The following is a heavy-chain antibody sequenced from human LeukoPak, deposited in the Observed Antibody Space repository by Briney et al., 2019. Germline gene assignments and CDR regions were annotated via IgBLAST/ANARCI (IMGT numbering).Heavy chain of an antibody. CDR3: ARDQGYYDSSGYYSAFDI. J-gene: IGHJ3*02. D-gene: IGHD3-22*01. V-gene: IGHV1-2*02. Sequence: ASVKVSCRASGYTFADCYVHWVRQAPGQGLEWMGWINPNSGGTNYAQKFQGRVTMTRDTSISTAYMELSRLRSDDTAVYYCARDQGYYDSSGYYSAFDIWGQGTMVTVSS. CDR1: GYTFADCY. CDR2: INPNSGGT.